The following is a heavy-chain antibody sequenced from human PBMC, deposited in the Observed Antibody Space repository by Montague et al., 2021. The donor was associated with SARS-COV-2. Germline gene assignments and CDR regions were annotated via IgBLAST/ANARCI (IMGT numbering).Heavy chain of an antibody. V-gene: IGHV4-4*07. D-gene: IGHD3-10*01. Sequence: SETLSLTCSVSGDSITNHYWSWIRQPAGKGLEWIGRMNFTGKTNYSPSFSSRLTMSADTSKNQFSLKLTSVTAADTAIYFCARDRVDFGAGRQGTIDFWGQGTMVTVSS. J-gene: IGHJ4*02. CDR3: ARDRVDFGAGRQGTIDF. CDR2: MNFTGKT. CDR1: GDSITNHY.